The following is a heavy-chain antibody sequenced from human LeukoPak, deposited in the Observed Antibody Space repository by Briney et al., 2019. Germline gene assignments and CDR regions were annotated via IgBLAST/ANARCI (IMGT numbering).Heavy chain of an antibody. CDR3: ARDRYYFDY. Sequence: GGSLRLSCADSRSTFSNYWMTWVRQAPGKGLEWVSSISSSSTYIYYADSVKGRFTISRDNAKNSLYLQMNSLRAEDTAVYYCARDRYYFDYWGQGTLVTVSS. V-gene: IGHV3-21*01. CDR2: ISSSSTYI. J-gene: IGHJ4*02. CDR1: RSTFSNYW.